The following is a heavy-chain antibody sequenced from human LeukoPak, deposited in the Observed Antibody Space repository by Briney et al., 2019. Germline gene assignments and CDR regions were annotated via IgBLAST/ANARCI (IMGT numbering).Heavy chain of an antibody. CDR1: GGSFSGYY. CDR3: ARGPSGSYPYFDY. J-gene: IGHJ4*02. D-gene: IGHD1-26*01. V-gene: IGHV4-34*01. CDR2: INHSGST. Sequence: PSETLSLTCGVYGGSFSGYYWSWIRQPPGKGLEWIGEINHSGSTNYNPSLKSRVTISVDTSKNQFSLKLSSVTAADTAVYYCARGPSGSYPYFDYWGQGTLVTVSS.